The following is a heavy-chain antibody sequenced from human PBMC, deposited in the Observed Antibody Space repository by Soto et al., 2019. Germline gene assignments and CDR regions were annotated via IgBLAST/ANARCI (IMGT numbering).Heavy chain of an antibody. Sequence: QVQLQVSGPGLVKPSATLSLSCTVSTGSTNSFYWSWIRQPPGKGVQWLGYFFYTGSTNHNPSLQSRVTISLDMSSNQFSLRLSSVTAADTAMYYCARSRDGYNLNPIDQWGQGLLVTVSS. J-gene: IGHJ4*02. D-gene: IGHD5-12*01. CDR2: FFYTGST. V-gene: IGHV4-59*01. CDR1: TGSTNSFY. CDR3: ARSRDGYNLNPIDQ.